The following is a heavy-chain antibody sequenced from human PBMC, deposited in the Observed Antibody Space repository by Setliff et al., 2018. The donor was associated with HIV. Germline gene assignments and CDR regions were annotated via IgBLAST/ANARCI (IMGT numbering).Heavy chain of an antibody. V-gene: IGHV4-59*08. D-gene: IGHD3-22*01. J-gene: IGHJ6*04. Sequence: SETLSLTCTVSGGSISNYYWSWIRQPPGKGLEWIGYIYASGSTNYSPSLKSRVTISVDTSKNQFSLKLKSVTAADTAVYFCARHVYSSGWGKGTTVTVSS. CDR2: IYASGST. CDR3: ARHVYSSG. CDR1: GGSISNYY.